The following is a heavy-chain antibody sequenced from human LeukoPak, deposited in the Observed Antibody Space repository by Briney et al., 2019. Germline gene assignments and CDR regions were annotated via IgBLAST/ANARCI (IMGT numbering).Heavy chain of an antibody. CDR2: INPSGDST. D-gene: IGHD3-10*01. V-gene: IGHV1-46*01. CDR1: GYTFTIYY. J-gene: IGHJ6*03. Sequence: AASVTVSYKASGYTFTIYYMHWVRQAPGQRLEWMGIINPSGDSTSYAQKFQGRVTMTRETSTSTVYMELSGLRSEDTAVYYCARDRHMVRGVGRYYYYYYMDVWGKGTTVTISS. CDR3: ARDRHMVRGVGRYYYYYYMDV.